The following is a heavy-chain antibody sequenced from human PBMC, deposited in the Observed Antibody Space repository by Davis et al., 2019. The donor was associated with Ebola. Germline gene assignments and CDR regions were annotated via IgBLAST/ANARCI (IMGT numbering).Heavy chain of an antibody. V-gene: IGHV3-21*01. J-gene: IGHJ3*02. Sequence: GESLKISCAASGFTVSSNYMSWVRQAPGKGLEWVSSISISSAFIYYADSVKGRFTVSRDNAKNSLSLQMDSLRAEDTAVYYCAGGESGWDASDIWGRGTMVIVSS. D-gene: IGHD6-19*01. CDR1: GFTVSSNY. CDR3: AGGESGWDASDI. CDR2: ISISSAFI.